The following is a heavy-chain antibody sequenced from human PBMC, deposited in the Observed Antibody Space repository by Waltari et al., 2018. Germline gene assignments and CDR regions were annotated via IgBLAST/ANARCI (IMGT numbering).Heavy chain of an antibody. CDR3: AREAAAGTKVFDY. CDR2: IIPIFGTA. Sequence: QVQLVQSGAEVKKPGASVKVSCKASGYTFTSYDINWVRQAPGQGLEWMGGIIPIFGTANYAQKFQGRVTITADESTSTAYMELSSLRSEDTAVYYCAREAAAGTKVFDYWGQGTLVTVSS. V-gene: IGHV1-69*01. D-gene: IGHD6-13*01. CDR1: GYTFTSYD. J-gene: IGHJ4*02.